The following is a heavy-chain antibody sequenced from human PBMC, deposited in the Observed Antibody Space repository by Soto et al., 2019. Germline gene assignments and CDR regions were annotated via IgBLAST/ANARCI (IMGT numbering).Heavy chain of an antibody. CDR3: ARDTVLGYCSGGSCWVGPYYYYGMDV. CDR1: GGTFSSYA. J-gene: IGHJ6*02. CDR2: IIPIFGTA. V-gene: IGHV1-69*13. D-gene: IGHD2-15*01. Sequence: ASVKVSCKASGGTFSSYAISWVRQAPGQGLEWMGGIIPIFGTANYAQKFQGRVTITADESTSTAYMELSSLRSEDTAVYYCARDTVLGYCSGGSCWVGPYYYYGMDVWGQGTTVTVYS.